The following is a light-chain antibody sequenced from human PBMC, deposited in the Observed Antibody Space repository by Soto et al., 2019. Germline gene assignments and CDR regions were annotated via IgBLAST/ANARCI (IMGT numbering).Light chain of an antibody. CDR1: ESVSSN. V-gene: IGKV3-11*01. J-gene: IGKJ5*01. CDR2: DAS. Sequence: KVLTQPRATLSVYRKEIATRTCRASESVSSNLAWYQQRPGQAPRLLIYDASNRATGIPASFSGSGSGTDFTFTICSFEPDDFADYFCRQRNNWAITCGQGTRLEIK. CDR3: RQRNNWAIT.